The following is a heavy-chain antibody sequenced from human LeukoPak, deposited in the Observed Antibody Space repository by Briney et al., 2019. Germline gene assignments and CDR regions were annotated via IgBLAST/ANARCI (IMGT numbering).Heavy chain of an antibody. Sequence: GGSLRLSCAASGFSVNINYMSWVRRAPGKGLEWVSVLYGGDSPYYAASVKDRFTISTDNSKNTLYLQMNSLRAEDTAVYYCARGPGGSYSGAYLDYWGQGTLVTVSS. CDR3: ARGPGGSYSGAYLDY. CDR1: GFSVNINY. J-gene: IGHJ4*02. V-gene: IGHV3-66*01. CDR2: LYGGDSP. D-gene: IGHD1-26*01.